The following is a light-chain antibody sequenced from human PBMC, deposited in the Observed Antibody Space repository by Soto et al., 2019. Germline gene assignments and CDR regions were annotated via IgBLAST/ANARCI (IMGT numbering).Light chain of an antibody. V-gene: IGLV2-14*01. J-gene: IGLJ1*01. Sequence: QSALTQPASVSGAPGQSITISFTGSSRDVGDYNYVSWYQHHPGKAPKLLIYEVNNRPSGVSDRFSGSKSGNVASLTISWLQAEDEADYYCSSYTSSSTYVFGTGTKVTVL. CDR3: SSYTSSSTYV. CDR2: EVN. CDR1: SRDVGDYNY.